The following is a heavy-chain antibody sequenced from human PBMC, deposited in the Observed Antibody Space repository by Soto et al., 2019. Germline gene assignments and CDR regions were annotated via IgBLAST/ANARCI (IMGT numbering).Heavy chain of an antibody. V-gene: IGHV3-30-3*01. CDR3: ARGRATKRYYDFWSGYFDY. D-gene: IGHD3-3*01. J-gene: IGHJ4*02. CDR1: GFTFSSYA. CDR2: ISYDGSNK. Sequence: QVQLVESGGGVVQPGRSLRLSCAASGFTFSSYAMHWVRQAPGKGLEWVAVISYDGSNKYYADSVKGRFTISRDNSKNTLYLQMNSLRAEDTAVYYCARGRATKRYYDFWSGYFDYWGQGTLVTVSS.